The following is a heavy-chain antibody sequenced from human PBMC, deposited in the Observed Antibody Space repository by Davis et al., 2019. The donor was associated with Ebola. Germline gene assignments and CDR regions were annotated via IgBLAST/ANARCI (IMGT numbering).Heavy chain of an antibody. D-gene: IGHD2-15*01. CDR2: IRSKANSYAT. CDR3: TITTYCSGSSCYDY. V-gene: IGHV3-73*01. Sequence: GGSLRLSCAASGFTFSGSAMHWVRQASGKGLEWVGRIRSKANSYATAYAASVKGRFTISRDDSKNTAYLQMNSLKTEDTAVYYCTITTYCSGSSCYDYWGQGTLVTVSS. J-gene: IGHJ4*02. CDR1: GFTFSGSA.